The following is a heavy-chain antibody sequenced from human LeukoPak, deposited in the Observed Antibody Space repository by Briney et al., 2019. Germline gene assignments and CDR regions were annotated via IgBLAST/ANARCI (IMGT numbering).Heavy chain of an antibody. D-gene: IGHD1-26*01. CDR2: INPSGGST. V-gene: IGHV1-46*01. CDR3: ARDGGRNGQWEYFDY. Sequence: ASVKVSCKASGYTFTSYYMHWVRQAPGQGLEWMGIINPSGGSTSYAQKFQGRVTMTRDMSTSTVYMELSSLRSEDTAVYYCARDGGRNGQWEYFDYWGQGTLVTVSS. CDR1: GYTFTSYY. J-gene: IGHJ4*02.